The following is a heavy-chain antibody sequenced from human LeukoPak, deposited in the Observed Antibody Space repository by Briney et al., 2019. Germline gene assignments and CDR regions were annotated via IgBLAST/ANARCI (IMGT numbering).Heavy chain of an antibody. J-gene: IGHJ4*02. CDR1: GGSISSSSYY. CDR3: ARKGYYYGSGSYVAGFDY. Sequence: SETLSLTCTVSGGSISSSSYYWGWIRQPPGKGLEWIGSIYYSGSTYYNPSHKSRVTISVDTSKNQFSLKLSSVTAADTAVYYCARKGYYYGSGSYVAGFDYWGQGTLVTVSS. D-gene: IGHD3-10*01. V-gene: IGHV4-39*01. CDR2: IYYSGST.